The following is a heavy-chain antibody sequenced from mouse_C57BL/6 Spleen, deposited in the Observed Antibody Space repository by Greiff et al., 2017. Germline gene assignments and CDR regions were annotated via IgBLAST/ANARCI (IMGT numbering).Heavy chain of an antibody. CDR3: ASITTVVFDY. CDR1: GFTFSSYA. CDR2: ISSGGSYT. J-gene: IGHJ2*01. D-gene: IGHD1-1*01. V-gene: IGHV5-6*01. Sequence: EVQVVESGGDLVKPGGSLKLSCAASGFTFSSYAMSWVRQTPDKRLEWVATISSGGSYTYYPDSVKGRFTISRDNAKNTLYLQMSSLKSEDTAMYYCASITTVVFDYWGQGTTLTVSS.